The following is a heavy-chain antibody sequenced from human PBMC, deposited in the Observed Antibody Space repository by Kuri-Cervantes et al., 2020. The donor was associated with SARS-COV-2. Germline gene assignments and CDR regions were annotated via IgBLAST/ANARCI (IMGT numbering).Heavy chain of an antibody. CDR1: GFTFSSYA. CDR3: ARAGNVLMVYAIAYYMDV. Sequence: GGSLRLSCAASGFTFSSYAMHWVRQAPGKGLEWVAVISYDGSNKYYADSVKGRFTISRDNSKSTLYLQMNSLRAEDTAVYYCARAGNVLMVYAIAYYMDVWGKGTTVTVSS. J-gene: IGHJ6*03. CDR2: ISYDGSNK. V-gene: IGHV3-30*04. D-gene: IGHD2-8*01.